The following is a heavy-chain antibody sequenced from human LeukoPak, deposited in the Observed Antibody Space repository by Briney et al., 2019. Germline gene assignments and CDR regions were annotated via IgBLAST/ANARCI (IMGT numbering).Heavy chain of an antibody. CDR2: IRYDGSNK. J-gene: IGHJ6*03. D-gene: IGHD3-3*01. CDR3: AKDRDFWINYYMDV. CDR1: GFTFSSYG. Sequence: PGGSLRLSCAASGFTFSSYGMHWVRQAPGKGLEWVAFIRYDGSNKYYADSVKGRFTISRDNSKNTLYLQMNSLRAEDTAVYYCAKDRDFWINYYMDVWGKGTTVTVSS. V-gene: IGHV3-30*02.